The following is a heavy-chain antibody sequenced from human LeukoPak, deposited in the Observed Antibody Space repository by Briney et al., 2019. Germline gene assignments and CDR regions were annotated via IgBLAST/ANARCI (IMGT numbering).Heavy chain of an antibody. CDR1: GFTFSSYS. V-gene: IGHV3-48*01. Sequence: GGSLRLSCAASGFTFSSYSMNWVRQAPGKGLEWVSYISSSSSTIYYADSVKGRFTISRGNAKNSLYLQMNSLRAEDTAVYYCARDGSYYGSGNHDYWGQGTLVTVSS. CDR2: ISSSSSTI. CDR3: ARDGSYYGSGNHDY. J-gene: IGHJ4*02. D-gene: IGHD3-10*01.